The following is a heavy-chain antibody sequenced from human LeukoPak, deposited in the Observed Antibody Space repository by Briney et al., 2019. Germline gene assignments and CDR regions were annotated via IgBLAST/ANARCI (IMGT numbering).Heavy chain of an antibody. CDR1: GYTFTSYD. CDR2: ISTYNFRT. CDR3: ARDFYETAGTNYDVFDI. Sequence: ASVKVSCKASGYTFTSYDINWVRQATGQGLEWMGWISTYNFRTHYIQKIQGRVTVTADTSTTTVYMELRGLRSDDTAMYYCARDFYETAGTNYDVFDIWGQGTMVIVSS. D-gene: IGHD3-10*01. J-gene: IGHJ3*02. V-gene: IGHV1-18*01.